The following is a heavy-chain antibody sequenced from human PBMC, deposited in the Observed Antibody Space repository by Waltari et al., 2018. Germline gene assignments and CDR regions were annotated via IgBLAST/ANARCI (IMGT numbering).Heavy chain of an antibody. CDR3: ARDLSSWSSDY. J-gene: IGHJ4*02. Sequence: QVQLQESGPGLVQPSETLSLTCTVSGGSISSHYWSWIRQPPGKGLEWIGYIYYSGSTNYNPSLKSRVTISVDTSKNQFSLKLSSVTAADTAVYYCARDLSSWSSDYWGQGTLVTVSS. CDR2: IYYSGST. D-gene: IGHD6-13*01. CDR1: GGSISSHY. V-gene: IGHV4-59*11.